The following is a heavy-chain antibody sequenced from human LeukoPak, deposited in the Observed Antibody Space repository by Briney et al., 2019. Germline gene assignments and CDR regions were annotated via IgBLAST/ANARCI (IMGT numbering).Heavy chain of an antibody. CDR1: GGSISSFY. CDR2: ISSSSSYT. D-gene: IGHD5-18*01. V-gene: IGHV3-11*03. CDR3: AWAYSYGYFDY. J-gene: IGHJ4*02. Sequence: LSLTCTVSGGSISSFYWSWIRQAPGKGLEWVSYISSSSSYTNYADSVKGRFTISRDNAKNSLYLQMNSLRAEDTAVYYCAWAYSYGYFDYWGQGTLVTVSS.